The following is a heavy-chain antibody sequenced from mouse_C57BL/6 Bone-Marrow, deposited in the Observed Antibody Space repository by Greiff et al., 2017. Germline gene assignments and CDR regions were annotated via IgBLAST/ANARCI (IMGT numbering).Heavy chain of an antibody. J-gene: IGHJ3*01. V-gene: IGHV5-9-1*02. CDR2: ISSGGDYI. D-gene: IGHD4-1*01. CDR1: GFTFSSYA. Sequence: EVHLVESGEGLVKPGGSLKLSCEASGFTFSSYAMSWVRQTQEKRLEWVAYISSGGDYIYYADTVKGRFTISRDNARNTLYLQMSSLKSEDTAMYYCTTITGTFAYWGQGTLVTVSA. CDR3: TTITGTFAY.